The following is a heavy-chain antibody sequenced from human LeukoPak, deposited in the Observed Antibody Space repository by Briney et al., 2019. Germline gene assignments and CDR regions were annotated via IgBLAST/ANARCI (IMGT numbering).Heavy chain of an antibody. CDR3: ARDSSGYYSGTWFDP. Sequence: ASVKVSCKASGYTFTSYGISWVRQAPGQGLEWMGWISAYNGNTNYAQKLQGRVTMTTDTSTSTAYMELRSLRSDDTAVYYCARDSSGYYSGTWFDPWGQGTPVTVSS. CDR2: ISAYNGNT. D-gene: IGHD3-22*01. CDR1: GYTFTSYG. V-gene: IGHV1-18*01. J-gene: IGHJ5*02.